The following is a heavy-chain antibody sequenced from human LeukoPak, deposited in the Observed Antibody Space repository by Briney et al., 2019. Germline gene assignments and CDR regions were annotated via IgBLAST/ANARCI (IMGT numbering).Heavy chain of an antibody. J-gene: IGHJ6*03. CDR3: ARERVGAIAVDYYYYMDV. D-gene: IGHD1-26*01. CDR2: MNPNSGNT. Sequence: ASVKVSCKASGYTFASYDINWVRQATGQGLEWMGWMNPNSGNTGYAQKFQGRVTITRNTSISTAYMELSSLRSEDTAVYYCARERVGAIAVDYYYYMDVWGKGTTVTVSS. V-gene: IGHV1-8*03. CDR1: GYTFASYD.